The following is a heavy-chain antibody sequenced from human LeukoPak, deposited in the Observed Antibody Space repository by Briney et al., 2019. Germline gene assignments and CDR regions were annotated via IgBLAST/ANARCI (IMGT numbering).Heavy chain of an antibody. CDR1: GGFISGYY. V-gene: IGHV4-4*07. CDR3: VRDSGSGWYDY. Sequence: SETLSLTCTVSGGFISGYYWNWIRQPAGKGLEWIGRMHTSGSTNHNPSLKGRITMSVDRSKNQFSLKLSSVTAADTAVYYCVRDSGSGWYDYWGQGTLVTVSS. J-gene: IGHJ4*02. D-gene: IGHD6-19*01. CDR2: MHTSGST.